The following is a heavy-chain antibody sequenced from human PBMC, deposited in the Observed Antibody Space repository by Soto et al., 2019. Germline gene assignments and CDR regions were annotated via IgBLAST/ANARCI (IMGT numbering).Heavy chain of an antibody. CDR1: GFTFNTFG. Sequence: QVQLVESGGGVVQPGGSLRLSCAASGFTFNTFGVHWVRQRPGKGLEWVAVIWHDGGDRYYADSVKGRFTISRDNSKNTLHLEMRRLRAEDTAVYYCARVQFNTYCGGDCYSPAFDIWGQGTMVTVSS. J-gene: IGHJ3*02. CDR3: ARVQFNTYCGGDCYSPAFDI. V-gene: IGHV3-33*01. D-gene: IGHD2-21*01. CDR2: IWHDGGDR.